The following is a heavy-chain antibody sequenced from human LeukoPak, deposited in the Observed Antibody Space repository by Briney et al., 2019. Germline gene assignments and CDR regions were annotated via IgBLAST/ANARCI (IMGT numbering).Heavy chain of an antibody. Sequence: PGGSLRLSCAPSGFTFRSYEMIGARHAPGKGLEWVSYISSSGSTIYYADSVKGRFTISRDNDKNSLYLQMNSLRAEDTAVYYCARDPTIFGVVMDVWGKGTTVTVSS. CDR1: GFTFRSYE. D-gene: IGHD3-3*01. CDR2: ISSSGSTI. V-gene: IGHV3-48*03. J-gene: IGHJ6*04. CDR3: ARDPTIFGVVMDV.